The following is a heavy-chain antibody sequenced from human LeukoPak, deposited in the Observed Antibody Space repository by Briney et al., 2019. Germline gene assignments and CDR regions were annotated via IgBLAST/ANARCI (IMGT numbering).Heavy chain of an antibody. V-gene: IGHV4-59*01. J-gene: IGHJ4*02. CDR3: ARVADYYDSSGYYPIDY. Sequence: SETLSLTCTVSGGSISSYYWSWIRQPPGKGLEWIGYIYYSGSTNYNPSLKSRVTISVDTPKNQFSLKLSSVTAADTAVYYCARVADYYDSSGYYPIDYWGQGTLVTVSS. D-gene: IGHD3-22*01. CDR1: GGSISSYY. CDR2: IYYSGST.